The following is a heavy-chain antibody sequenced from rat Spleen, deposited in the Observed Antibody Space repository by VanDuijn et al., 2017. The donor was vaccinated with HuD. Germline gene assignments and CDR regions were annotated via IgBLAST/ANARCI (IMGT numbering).Heavy chain of an antibody. Sequence: EVQLVESDGGLVQPGRSLKLSCAASGFTFSDYYMAWVRQAPTKGLEWVATTNYDGSSTYYRDSVKGRFTISRDNAKSTLYLQMDSLRSEDTATYFCATRKFMYTTDWFPYWGQGTLVTVSS. CDR3: ATRKFMYTTDWFPY. D-gene: IGHD1-6*01. CDR1: GFTFSDYY. V-gene: IGHV5-29*01. J-gene: IGHJ3*01. CDR2: TNYDGSST.